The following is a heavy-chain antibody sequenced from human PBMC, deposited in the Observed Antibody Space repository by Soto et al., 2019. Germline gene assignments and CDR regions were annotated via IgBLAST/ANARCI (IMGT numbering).Heavy chain of an antibody. Sequence: ASVKVSCKASGYTFTSDGISGVRQAPGQGLEWMGWISAYSGNTNYAQKLQGRVTMTTDTSTITAYMELRSLRSDDTAVYYCARSLVGSLRYYYGMDVWGQGTTVTAP. J-gene: IGHJ6*02. D-gene: IGHD1-26*01. CDR3: ARSLVGSLRYYYGMDV. V-gene: IGHV1-18*04. CDR2: ISAYSGNT. CDR1: GYTFTSDG.